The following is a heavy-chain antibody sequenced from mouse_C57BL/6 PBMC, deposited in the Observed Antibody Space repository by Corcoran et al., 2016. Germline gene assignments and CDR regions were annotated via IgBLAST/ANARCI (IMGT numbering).Heavy chain of an antibody. CDR2: IYPGSGST. Sequence: QVQLQQPGAELVTPGALVKLYCKASGYTFTSYWITWVRQRPGQGLEWIGDIYPGSGSTNYNEKFKSKATLTVDTSSSTTYMQLSSLTSEDSAVYYCARTATVAYWGQGTLVTVSA. CDR3: ARTATVAY. J-gene: IGHJ3*01. V-gene: IGHV1-55*01. CDR1: GYTFTSYW.